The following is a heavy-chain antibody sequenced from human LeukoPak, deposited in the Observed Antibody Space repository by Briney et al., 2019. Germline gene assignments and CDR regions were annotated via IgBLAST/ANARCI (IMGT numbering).Heavy chain of an antibody. D-gene: IGHD6-13*01. V-gene: IGHV4-59*08. Sequence: SETLSLTCTVSGGSISSYYWSWIRRPPGKGLEWIGCIYYSGSTNYNPSLESRVTISVDTSKNQFSLKLSSVTAADTAVYYCARHGVESTRYSSSWYWFDYWGQGTLVTVSS. CDR2: IYYSGST. CDR1: GGSISSYY. J-gene: IGHJ4*02. CDR3: ARHGVESTRYSSSWYWFDY.